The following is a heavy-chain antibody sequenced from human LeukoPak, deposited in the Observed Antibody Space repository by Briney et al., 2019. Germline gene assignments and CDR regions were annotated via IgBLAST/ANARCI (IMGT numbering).Heavy chain of an antibody. J-gene: IGHJ3*02. CDR3: ARLLIVVVKDAFDI. Sequence: GSLRLSCAASGFTFSDYYMSWIRQPPGKGLEWIGEINHSGSTNYNPSLKSRVTISVDTSKNQFSLKLSSVTAADTAVYYCARLLIVVVKDAFDIWGQGTMVTVSS. CDR1: GFTFSDYY. CDR2: INHSGST. D-gene: IGHD3-22*01. V-gene: IGHV4-34*01.